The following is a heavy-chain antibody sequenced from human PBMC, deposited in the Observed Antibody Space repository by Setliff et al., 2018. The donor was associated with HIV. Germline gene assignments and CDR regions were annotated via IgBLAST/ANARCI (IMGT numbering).Heavy chain of an antibody. CDR3: AIVGYHGSGRYSFDY. CDR2: VYSNGDT. J-gene: IGHJ4*02. D-gene: IGHD3-10*01. CDR1: GDSINSGSYH. V-gene: IGHV4-61*09. Sequence: PSETLSLTCTVSGDSINSGSYHWNWIRQPAGKGLEWIGYVYSNGDTDYNPSLKRRATISADTSKNRFSLNLSSVTAAETAVYYCAIVGYHGSGRYSFDYWGQGTLVTVSS.